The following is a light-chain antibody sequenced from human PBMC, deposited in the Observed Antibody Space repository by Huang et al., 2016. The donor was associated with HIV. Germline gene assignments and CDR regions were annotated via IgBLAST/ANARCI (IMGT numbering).Light chain of an antibody. V-gene: IGKV3-20*01. CDR2: GAS. Sequence: EMVLTQSPGTLSLSPGESATLSCRASQSVTINDLAWYQQKPGQSHRLLIYGASSRATGIPDRFSGSGSVTDFTLTISRLEPEDFAVYYCQQYDESPFNFGPGTKVDIK. CDR1: QSVTIND. J-gene: IGKJ3*01. CDR3: QQYDESPFN.